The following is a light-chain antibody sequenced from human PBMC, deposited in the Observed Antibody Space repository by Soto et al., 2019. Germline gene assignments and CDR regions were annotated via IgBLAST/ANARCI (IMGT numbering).Light chain of an antibody. CDR2: GAS. CDR3: QQYGTSPSWT. Sequence: SVLTQSPGTRSLDAGEKGVVSCGGIQIVISNYLAWYRQKPGQAPRLLIYGASSRATGIPDRFSGSRSGTDFTLTISRLAPEASALYYRQQYGTSPSWTFRQGTKVDVK. CDR1: QIVISNY. J-gene: IGKJ1*01. V-gene: IGKV3-20*01.